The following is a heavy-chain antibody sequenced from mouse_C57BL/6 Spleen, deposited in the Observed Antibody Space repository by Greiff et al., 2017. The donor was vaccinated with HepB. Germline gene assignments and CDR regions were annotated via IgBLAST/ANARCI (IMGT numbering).Heavy chain of an antibody. CDR2: IHPNSGST. CDR1: GYTFTSYW. J-gene: IGHJ1*03. D-gene: IGHD2-4*01. CDR3: ARGDYDEGWYFDV. V-gene: IGHV1-64*01. Sequence: QVQLQQSGAELVKPGASVKLSCKASGYTFTSYWMHWVKQRPGQGLEWIGMIHPNSGSTNYNEKFKSKATLTVDKSSSTAYMQLSSLTSEDSAVYYCARGDYDEGWYFDVWGTGTTVTVSS.